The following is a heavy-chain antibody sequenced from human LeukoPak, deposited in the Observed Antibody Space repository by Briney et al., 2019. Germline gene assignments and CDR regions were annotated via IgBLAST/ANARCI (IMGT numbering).Heavy chain of an antibody. J-gene: IGHJ5*02. Sequence: GGSLRLSCAASGFTFSSYGMSWVRQAPGKGLERVANIKQDGTEKYYMDSVRGRFTISRDNANKSVYLQMNSLRSENTAVSYCSKSGGASYGWWFDQWARGTLDSVS. CDR3: SKSGGASYGWWFDQ. V-gene: IGHV3-7*01. CDR2: IKQDGTEK. D-gene: IGHD5-18*01. CDR1: GFTFSSYG.